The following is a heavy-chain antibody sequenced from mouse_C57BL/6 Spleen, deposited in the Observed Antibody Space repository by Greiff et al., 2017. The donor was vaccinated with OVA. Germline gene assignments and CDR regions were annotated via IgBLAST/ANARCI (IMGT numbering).Heavy chain of an antibody. Sequence: QVQLKQSGAELVKPGASVKLSCKASGYTFTEYSIHWVKQRPGQGLEWIGWFYPGSGSTKYNEKFKVKATLTANKSSSTVYMGLRRLSSEDSALYICARNEREFAYWGQGTLVTVSA. J-gene: IGHJ3*01. V-gene: IGHV1-62-2*01. CDR3: ARNEREFAY. CDR1: GYTFTEYS. CDR2: FYPGSGST.